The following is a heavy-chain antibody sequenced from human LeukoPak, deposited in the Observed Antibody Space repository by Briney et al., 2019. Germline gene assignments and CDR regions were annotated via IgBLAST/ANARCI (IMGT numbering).Heavy chain of an antibody. Sequence: SETLSLTCTVSGYSISSGYYWGWIRQPPGKRLEWIASIYHSGSIYYNPSLKSRVSISVDTSKNQFSLNLSSVTAADTAVYYCARRSPYDDYSDYWGQGTLVTVSS. V-gene: IGHV4-38-2*02. D-gene: IGHD4-17*01. CDR3: ARRSPYDDYSDY. CDR2: IYHSGSI. J-gene: IGHJ4*02. CDR1: GYSISSGYY.